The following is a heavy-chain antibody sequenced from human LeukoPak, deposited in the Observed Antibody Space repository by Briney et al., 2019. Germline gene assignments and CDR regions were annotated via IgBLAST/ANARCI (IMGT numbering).Heavy chain of an antibody. V-gene: IGHV3-30-3*01. Sequence: PGGSLRLSCAASGFTFSTYAMHWVRQAPGKGLEWVAVISYDGSNKYYADSVKGRFTISRDNSKNTLYLQMNSLRAEDTAVYYCARDRGSYHYFDYWGQGTLVTVSS. CDR3: ARDRGSYHYFDY. CDR1: GFTFSTYA. D-gene: IGHD1-26*01. J-gene: IGHJ4*02. CDR2: ISYDGSNK.